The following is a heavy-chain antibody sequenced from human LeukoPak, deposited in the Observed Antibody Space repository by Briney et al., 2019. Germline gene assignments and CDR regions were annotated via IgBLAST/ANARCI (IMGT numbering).Heavy chain of an antibody. CDR2: ISWNSGSI. J-gene: IGHJ5*02. CDR1: GFTFDDYA. CDR3: AKGGVRGVIISNWFDP. V-gene: IGHV3-9*01. D-gene: IGHD3-10*01. Sequence: GGSLRLSCAASGFTFDDYAMHWFRQAPGKGLEWVSGISWNSGSIGYAGSVKGRFTISRDNAKNSLYLQMNSLRAEDTALYYCAKGGVRGVIISNWFDPWGQGTLVTVSS.